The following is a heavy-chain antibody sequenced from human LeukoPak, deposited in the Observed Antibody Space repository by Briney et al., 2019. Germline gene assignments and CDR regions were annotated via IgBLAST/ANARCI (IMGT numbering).Heavy chain of an antibody. CDR2: INPKNGGT. J-gene: IGHJ5*02. CDR3: ARDFRRNYFDP. Sequence: ASVKVSCKASGYTFTDYYLHWVRQAPGQGLEWMGWINPKNGGTKFPRKFQDRVTMTRDTSISTVYMQLSSLTSDDTAIYYCARDFRRNYFDPWGQGTLVTVSS. CDR1: GYTFTDYY. V-gene: IGHV1-2*02.